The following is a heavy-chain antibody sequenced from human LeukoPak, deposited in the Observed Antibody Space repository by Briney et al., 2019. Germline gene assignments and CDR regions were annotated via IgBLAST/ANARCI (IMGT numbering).Heavy chain of an antibody. Sequence: GGSLRLSCAASEFIFSNYGIHWVRQAPGKGLEWVAFIRHDGSNKYYADSVKGRFTISKDNSKNTLYLQMNSLKSEDTAVYYCAKNSGSFMTFDSWGQGSLVTVSS. CDR2: IRHDGSNK. CDR3: AKNSGSFMTFDS. J-gene: IGHJ4*02. V-gene: IGHV3-30*02. D-gene: IGHD1-26*01. CDR1: EFIFSNYG.